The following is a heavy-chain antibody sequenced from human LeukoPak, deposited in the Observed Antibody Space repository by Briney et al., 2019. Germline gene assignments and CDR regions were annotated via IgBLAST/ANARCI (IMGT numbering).Heavy chain of an antibody. V-gene: IGHV3-11*01. CDR2: ISSSGSTI. D-gene: IGHD6-19*01. J-gene: IGHJ3*02. CDR3: ASSSGWRPHDAFDI. Sequence: GGSLRLSCAASGFTLSDYYMSWIRQAPGKGLEWVSYISSSGSTIYYADSVKGRFTIARDNAKHSLYLQMNSLRAEDTAVYYCASSSGWRPHDAFDIWGQGTMVTVSS. CDR1: GFTLSDYY.